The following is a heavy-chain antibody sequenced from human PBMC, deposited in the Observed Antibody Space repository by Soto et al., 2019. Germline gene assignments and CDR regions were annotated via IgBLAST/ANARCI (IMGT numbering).Heavy chain of an antibody. CDR2: IFSNDDK. D-gene: IGHD3-22*01. V-gene: IGHV2-26*01. J-gene: IGHJ4*02. CDR3: ARVYDSSGSEY. CDR1: GFSLSNPRMG. Sequence: QVSLKESGPVLVKPTETLTLTCTVSGFSLSNPRMGVSWIRQPPGKALEWLAHIFSNDDKSYSTSLKSRVTISKDTSKSQVVLTMTNMDPVDTATYHCARVYDSSGSEYWGQGTLVTVSS.